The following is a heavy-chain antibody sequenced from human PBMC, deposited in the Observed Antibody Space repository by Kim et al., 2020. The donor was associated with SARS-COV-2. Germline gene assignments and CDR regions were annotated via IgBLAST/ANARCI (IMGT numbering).Heavy chain of an antibody. D-gene: IGHD2-8*01. J-gene: IGHJ4*02. CDR1: GFTFNDYG. CDR3: ARGLMGGRSDF. CDR2: IKRSGDST. Sequence: GGSLRLSCAVSGFTFNDYGMSWVRQAPGKGLEWVSGIKRSGDSTGYADSVKGRFTISRDNAKKSLYLQMNSLRAEDTALYHCARGLMGGRSDFWGQGILVTVSS. V-gene: IGHV3-20*01.